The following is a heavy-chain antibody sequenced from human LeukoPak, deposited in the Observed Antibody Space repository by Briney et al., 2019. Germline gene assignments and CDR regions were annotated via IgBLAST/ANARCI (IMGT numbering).Heavy chain of an antibody. CDR2: IIPIFGTA. Sequence: SVKVSCKASGGTFSSYAISWVRQAPGQGLEWMGGIIPIFGTANYAQKFQGRVTITADESTSTAYMELSSLRSEDTAVYYCARKGSSSSNWFDPWGQRTLVTVSS. CDR3: ARKGSSSSNWFDP. J-gene: IGHJ5*02. CDR1: GGTFSSYA. D-gene: IGHD6-6*01. V-gene: IGHV1-69*13.